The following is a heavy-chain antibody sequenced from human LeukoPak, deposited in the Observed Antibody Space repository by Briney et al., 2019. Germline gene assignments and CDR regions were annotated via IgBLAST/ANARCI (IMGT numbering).Heavy chain of an antibody. CDR1: GFTVSSNY. J-gene: IGHJ4*02. V-gene: IGHV3-53*01. CDR3: AKHLASHNFDY. Sequence: GGSLRLSCAASGFTVSSNYMSWVRQAPGKGLEWVSITYSDVNTNYADSVKGRFTISRDNSKNTLSLQMNSLRAEDTAVYYCAKHLASHNFDYWGQGTLVTVSS. CDR2: TYSDVNT.